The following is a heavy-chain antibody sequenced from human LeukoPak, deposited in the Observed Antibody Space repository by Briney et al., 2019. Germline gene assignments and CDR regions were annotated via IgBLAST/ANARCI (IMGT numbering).Heavy chain of an antibody. Sequence: SQTLSLTCTVSGGSISSGSYYWSWIRQPAGKGLEWIGRIYTSGSTNYNPSLKSRVTISVDTSKNQFSLKLSSVTAADTAVYYCARDYDYVWGSYRDNWFDPWGQGTLVTVSS. D-gene: IGHD3-16*02. J-gene: IGHJ5*02. V-gene: IGHV4-61*02. CDR3: ARDYDYVWGSYRDNWFDP. CDR1: GGSISSGSYY. CDR2: IYTSGST.